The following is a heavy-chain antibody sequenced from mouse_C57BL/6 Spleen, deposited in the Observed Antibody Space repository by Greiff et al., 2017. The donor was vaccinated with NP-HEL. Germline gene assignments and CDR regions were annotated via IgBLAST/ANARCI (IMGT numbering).Heavy chain of an antibody. Sequence: VKLVESGPGLVQPSQSLSITCTVSGFSLTSYGVHWVRQSPGKGLEWLGVIWSSGSTDYNAAFISRLSISKDNSKSQVFFKMNSLQADDTAIYYCARAYDGYFDYWGQGTTLTVSS. CDR3: ARAYDGYFDY. D-gene: IGHD2-3*01. J-gene: IGHJ2*01. V-gene: IGHV2-2*01. CDR2: IWSSGST. CDR1: GFSLTSYG.